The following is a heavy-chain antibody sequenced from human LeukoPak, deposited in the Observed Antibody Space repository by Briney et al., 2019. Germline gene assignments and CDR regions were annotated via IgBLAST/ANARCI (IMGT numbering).Heavy chain of an antibody. CDR3: ARYLGYRSSGTCYFTH. V-gene: IGHV3-23*01. CDR1: GFTFDNFA. Sequence: GGSLRLSCAASGFTFDNFAMSWVRQAPGKGLEWVSAINGGGDSTSYADSVKGRFTISRDNSKNTLSLQVDSLRTEDTGLYYCARYLGYRSSGTCYFTHWGQGTLVTVSS. D-gene: IGHD2-15*01. CDR2: INGGGDST. J-gene: IGHJ4*02.